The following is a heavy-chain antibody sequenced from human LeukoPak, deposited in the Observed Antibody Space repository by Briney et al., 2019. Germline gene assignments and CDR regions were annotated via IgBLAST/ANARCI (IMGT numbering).Heavy chain of an antibody. CDR3: ARSAGYYYDSSAYRYYFDY. CDR1: GGSISSYY. D-gene: IGHD3-22*01. CDR2: IYYSGST. Sequence: PSETLSLTCTVSGGSISSYYWSWIRQPPGKGLEWIGYIYYSGSTNYNPSLKSRVTISVDTSKNQFSLKLSSVTAADTAVYYRARSAGYYYDSSAYRYYFDYWGQGTLVTVSS. J-gene: IGHJ4*02. V-gene: IGHV4-59*01.